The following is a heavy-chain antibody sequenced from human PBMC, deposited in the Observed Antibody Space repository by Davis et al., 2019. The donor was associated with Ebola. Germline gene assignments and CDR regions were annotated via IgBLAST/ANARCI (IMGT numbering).Heavy chain of an antibody. D-gene: IGHD1-26*01. Sequence: GESLKISCAASGFTFSSNSMNWVRQAPGKGLEWVSTLGLSADTYYADSVKGRFTISRDNSKNTLHLQMNGLRVEDTAIYYCAKDTSNIWFDIWGQGTNVTVSS. CDR1: GFTFSSNS. V-gene: IGHV3-23*01. J-gene: IGHJ3*02. CDR2: LGLSADT. CDR3: AKDTSNIWFDI.